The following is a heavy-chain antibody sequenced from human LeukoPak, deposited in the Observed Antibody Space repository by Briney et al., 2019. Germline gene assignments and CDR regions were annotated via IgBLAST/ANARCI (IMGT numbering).Heavy chain of an antibody. D-gene: IGHD3-22*01. CDR3: AKDGYDSSGYYGYFDY. J-gene: IGHJ4*02. CDR1: GFTFSSNA. CDR2: ISGSGGST. Sequence: QTGGSLRLSCAASGFTFSSNAMSWVRQAPGKGLEWVSAISGSGGSTYYADSVKGRFTISRDNSKNTLYLQMNSLRAEDTAVYYCAKDGYDSSGYYGYFDYWGQGTLVTVSS. V-gene: IGHV3-23*01.